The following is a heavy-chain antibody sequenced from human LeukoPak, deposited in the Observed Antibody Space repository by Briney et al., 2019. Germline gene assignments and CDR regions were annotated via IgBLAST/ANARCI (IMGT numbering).Heavy chain of an antibody. V-gene: IGHV3-33*01. CDR2: IWYDGSNK. D-gene: IGHD6-13*01. Sequence: GGSLRISCAASGFTFSSYGMHWVRQAPGKGLEWVAVIWYDGSNKYYADSVKGRFTISRDNSKNTLYLQMNSLRAEDTAVYYCARDEHLNSSPWSMDVWGQGTTVTVSS. J-gene: IGHJ6*02. CDR3: ARDEHLNSSPWSMDV. CDR1: GFTFSSYG.